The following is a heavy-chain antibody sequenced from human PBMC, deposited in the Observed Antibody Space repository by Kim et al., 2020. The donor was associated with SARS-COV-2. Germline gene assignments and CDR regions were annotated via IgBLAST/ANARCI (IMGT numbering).Heavy chain of an antibody. V-gene: IGHV3-74*01. CDR1: GFTFSSYW. Sequence: GGSLRLSCEASGFTFSSYWMHWVRQAAGKGLVWVSRSKSDGSSTSYADSVKGRFTISRDNAKNTVYLQMNSLRAEDTAVYYCARVTNYHFDYWGQGTLVTVSS. J-gene: IGHJ4*02. CDR2: SKSDGSST. D-gene: IGHD4-4*01. CDR3: ARVTNYHFDY.